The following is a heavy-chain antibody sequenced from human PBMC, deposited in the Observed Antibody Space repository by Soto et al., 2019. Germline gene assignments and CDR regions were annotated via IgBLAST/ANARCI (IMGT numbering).Heavy chain of an antibody. D-gene: IGHD3-10*01. CDR3: ARGVVWFGELLRNYLFLYFDY. CDR2: IYYSGST. Sequence: QLQLQESGPGLVKPSETLSLTCTVSGGSISSSSYYWGWIRQPPGKGLEWIGSIYYSGSTNYNPSLQSRVTISVDTSKNQFSLKLSSVTAADTAVYYCARGVVWFGELLRNYLFLYFDYWGQGTLVTVSS. CDR1: GGSISSSSYY. V-gene: IGHV4-39*01. J-gene: IGHJ4*02.